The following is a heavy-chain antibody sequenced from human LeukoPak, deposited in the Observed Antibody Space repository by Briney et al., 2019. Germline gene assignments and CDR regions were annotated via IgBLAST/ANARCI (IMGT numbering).Heavy chain of an antibody. CDR1: GGTFSSYA. D-gene: IGHD6-19*01. V-gene: IGHV1-18*01. J-gene: IGHJ4*02. CDR2: ISAYNGNT. Sequence: ASVKVSCKASGGTFSSYAISWVRQAPGQGLEWMGWISAYNGNTNYAQKLQGRVTMTTDTSTSTAYMGLRSLRSDDTAVYYCAGGSGWYGGLDYWGQGTLVTVSS. CDR3: AGGSGWYGGLDY.